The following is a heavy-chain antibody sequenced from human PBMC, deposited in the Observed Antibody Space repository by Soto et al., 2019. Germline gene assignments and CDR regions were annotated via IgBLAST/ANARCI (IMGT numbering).Heavy chain of an antibody. CDR3: ARSLSSPLYYMDY. CDR2: IGTAGDP. D-gene: IGHD2-15*01. J-gene: IGHJ6*03. Sequence: GGSLRLSCAASGFTFSSYDMHWVRQATGKGLEWVSAIGTAGDPYYPGSVMGRFTISRENAKNYLCMQMTSLRAGDSALYYCARSLSSPLYYMDYWGKGTTVTVSS. CDR1: GFTFSSYD. V-gene: IGHV3-13*05.